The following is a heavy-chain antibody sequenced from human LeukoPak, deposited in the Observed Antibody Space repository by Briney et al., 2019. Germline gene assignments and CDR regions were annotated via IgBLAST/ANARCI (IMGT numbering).Heavy chain of an antibody. CDR3: ASNRDCSKTERGFDY. V-gene: IGHV1-2*02. CDR2: INPDSGET. J-gene: IGHJ4*02. CDR1: LHTFTDYY. D-gene: IGHD4-11*01. Sequence: SVNVSCKTSLHTFTDYYIHWVRQAPPQGLEWMGWINPDSGETKSAKKSQGRVTMAGDTSKSTAYMKLSRVTSADTAVYYCASNRDCSKTERGFDYWGQGTLVTVSS.